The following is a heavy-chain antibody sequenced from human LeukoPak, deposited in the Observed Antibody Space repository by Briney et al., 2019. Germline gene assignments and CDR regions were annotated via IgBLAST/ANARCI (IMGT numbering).Heavy chain of an antibody. CDR2: IYPGDSDT. J-gene: IGHJ4*02. Sequence: GESLKISCKGSGYSFTTYWIGWVRQMPGKGLEWMGIIYPGDSDTRYSPSFQGQVTISADKSISTAHLQWSSLQASDTAMYYRARSHDFGDYVSQPLGYWGQGTLVTVSS. D-gene: IGHD4-17*01. CDR1: GYSFTTYW. V-gene: IGHV5-51*01. CDR3: ARSHDFGDYVSQPLGY.